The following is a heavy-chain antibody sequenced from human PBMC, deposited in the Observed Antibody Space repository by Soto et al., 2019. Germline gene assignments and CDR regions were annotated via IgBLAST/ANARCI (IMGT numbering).Heavy chain of an antibody. Sequence: EVQLVESGGGLVKPGGSLRLSCAASGFTFSNAWMNWVRQVPGKGLEWVGRIKSKADDGTTDYTAPVKGRFTISRDDSKIILYHQMNSLITDDPAVYYCTTGSGTAGYWGQETQVTVSS. J-gene: IGHJ4*02. CDR1: GFTFSNAW. D-gene: IGHD1-26*01. V-gene: IGHV3-15*07. CDR2: IKSKADDGTT. CDR3: TTGSGTAGY.